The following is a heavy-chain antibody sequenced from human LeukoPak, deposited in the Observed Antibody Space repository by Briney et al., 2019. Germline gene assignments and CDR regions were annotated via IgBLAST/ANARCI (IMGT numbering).Heavy chain of an antibody. CDR1: GFTLSSYS. CDR3: ARGYDFWSGDYPSG. V-gene: IGHV3-21*04. Sequence: PGGSLRLACAASGFTLSSYSMNWVRQAPGKGLEWVSSISGNSIYIYYADAVKGRFTISRDNTSNSLYLQMNSLSAEDTGVYFCARGYDFWSGDYPSGWGQGTMVTVSS. CDR2: ISGNSIYI. J-gene: IGHJ3*01. D-gene: IGHD3-3*01.